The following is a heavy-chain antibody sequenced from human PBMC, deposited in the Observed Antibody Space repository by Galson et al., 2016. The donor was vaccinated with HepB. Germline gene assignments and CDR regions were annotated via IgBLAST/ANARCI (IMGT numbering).Heavy chain of an antibody. D-gene: IGHD2-21*01. V-gene: IGHV3-30*19. CDR2: ISYDGGSN. CDR1: GIPFSVSG. Sequence: SLRLSCAASGIPFSVSGMHWVRQAPGKGLEWVAVISYDGGSNYYADSVKGRFTISRDNSKNTLYLQMNSLRAEDSAVYYCARVIGGTLDALDTWGQGTMVTVSS. J-gene: IGHJ3*02. CDR3: ARVIGGTLDALDT.